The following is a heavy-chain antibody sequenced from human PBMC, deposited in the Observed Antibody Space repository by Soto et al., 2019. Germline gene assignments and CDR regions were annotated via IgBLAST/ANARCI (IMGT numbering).Heavy chain of an antibody. J-gene: IGHJ3*02. D-gene: IGHD5-12*01. CDR1: GYTFTLYT. Sequence: QVQLVQSGAQVKKPGASVKVSCKASGYTFTLYTIHWVRQAPGQRLEWMGWIHAGNGYTKYSQNFQGRVTITRDTSARTVYMEMSSLTSEDTGVFYCARVQYSGYDLKLAFDIWGQGTTVTVSS. CDR3: ARVQYSGYDLKLAFDI. V-gene: IGHV1-3*01. CDR2: IHAGNGYT.